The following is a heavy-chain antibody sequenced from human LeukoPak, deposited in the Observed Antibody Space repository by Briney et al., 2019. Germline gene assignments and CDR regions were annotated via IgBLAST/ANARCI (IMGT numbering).Heavy chain of an antibody. V-gene: IGHV1-18*01. D-gene: IGHD3-22*01. CDR2: ISSYNGNT. CDR1: GYTFTSYG. Sequence: ASVKVSCKASGYTFTSYGISWVRQAPGQGLEWMGWISSYNGNTNYAQKLQGRVTMTTDTSTSTAYMELRSLRSDDTAVYYCARDHGYYDSSGYYSRYFQHWGQGTLVTVSS. CDR3: ARDHGYYDSSGYYSRYFQH. J-gene: IGHJ1*01.